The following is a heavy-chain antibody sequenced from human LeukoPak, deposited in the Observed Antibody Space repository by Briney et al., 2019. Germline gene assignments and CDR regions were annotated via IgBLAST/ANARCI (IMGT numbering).Heavy chain of an antibody. CDR2: VDHSGTT. CDR1: DYSISSDYF. J-gene: IGHJ4*02. CDR3: AREMVRRVIHAFDY. D-gene: IGHD3-10*01. V-gene: IGHV4-38-2*02. Sequence: SETLSLTCTVSDYSISSDYFWGWIRLPPGKGLAWIGSVDHSGTTSYNPSLKSRVTISVDTSKNQFSLRLTSVTVADTAVYYCAREMVRRVIHAFDYWGQGTLVTVSS.